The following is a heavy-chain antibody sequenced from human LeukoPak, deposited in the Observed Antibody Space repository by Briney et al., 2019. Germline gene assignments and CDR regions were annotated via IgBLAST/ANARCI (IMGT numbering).Heavy chain of an antibody. CDR1: GGSISSGSYY. J-gene: IGHJ3*02. Sequence: SQTLSLTCTVSGGSISSGSYYWSWIRQPAGKGLKWIGRIYTSGSTNYNPSLKSRVTISVDTSKNQFSLKLSSVTAADTAVYYCAREYILTGSDAFDIWGQGTMVTVSS. V-gene: IGHV4-61*02. CDR2: IYTSGST. D-gene: IGHD3-9*01. CDR3: AREYILTGSDAFDI.